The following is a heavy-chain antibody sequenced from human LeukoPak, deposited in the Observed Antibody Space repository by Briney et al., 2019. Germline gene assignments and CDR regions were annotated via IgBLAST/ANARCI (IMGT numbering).Heavy chain of an antibody. CDR3: ATDLSCSSTSCPIAY. CDR2: FDPEDGET. J-gene: IGHJ4*02. V-gene: IGHV1-24*01. CDR1: GYTLTELS. Sequence: GASVKVACKVSGYTLTELSMHWVRQAPGKGLEWMGGFDPEDGETIYAQKFQGRVTMTEDTSTDTAYMELSSLRSEDTAVYYCATDLSCSSTSCPIAYCGQGTLVTVSS. D-gene: IGHD2-2*01.